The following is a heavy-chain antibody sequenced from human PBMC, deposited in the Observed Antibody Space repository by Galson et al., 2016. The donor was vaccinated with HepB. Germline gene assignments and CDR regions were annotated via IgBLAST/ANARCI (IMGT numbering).Heavy chain of an antibody. CDR3: ARTGKDFSDCRYFEN. J-gene: IGHJ4*02. CDR1: GYTFTSYG. D-gene: IGHD2-21*02. Sequence: SVKVSCKAYGYTFTSYGIAWVRQAPGQGLEWMGWISAYNGNTDYARKLRGRGTMTIDPSTSTAYLEVRSLGSDDTAVYFCARTGKDFSDCRYFENWGKGTLVTGSS. CDR2: ISAYNGNT. V-gene: IGHV1-18*01.